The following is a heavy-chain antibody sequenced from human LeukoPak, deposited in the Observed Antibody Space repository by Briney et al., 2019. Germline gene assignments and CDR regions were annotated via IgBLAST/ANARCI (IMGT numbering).Heavy chain of an antibody. J-gene: IGHJ5*02. CDR2: IYYSGST. CDR1: GGSISSGGYY. Sequence: SETLSLTCTVSGGSISSGGYYWSWIRQHPGKGLEWIGYIYYSGSTHYNPSLKSRVTISVNTSKNQFSLKLSSVTAADTAVYYCARDMTDWWFDPWGQGTLVTVSS. V-gene: IGHV4-31*03. CDR3: ARDMTDWWFDP. D-gene: IGHD3-9*01.